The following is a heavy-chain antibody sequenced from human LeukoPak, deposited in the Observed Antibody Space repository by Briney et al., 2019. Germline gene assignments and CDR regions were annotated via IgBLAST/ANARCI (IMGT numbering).Heavy chain of an antibody. CDR2: IHYSGST. Sequence: PSETLSLTCTVSGGAISSGSFYWGWIRQSPGKGLEWIGYIHYSGSTNYNPPLKSRVTISVDTSKNQFSLKVSSATAADTAVYYCATVDYGDYSRYDYWGQGTLVTVSS. V-gene: IGHV4-61*01. CDR1: GGAISSGSFY. D-gene: IGHD4-17*01. J-gene: IGHJ4*02. CDR3: ATVDYGDYSRYDY.